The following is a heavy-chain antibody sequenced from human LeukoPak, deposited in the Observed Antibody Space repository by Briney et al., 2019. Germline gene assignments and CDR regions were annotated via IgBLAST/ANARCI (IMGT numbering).Heavy chain of an antibody. CDR2: IYYSGST. D-gene: IGHD3-22*01. CDR1: GGSISSYY. V-gene: IGHV4-59*01. CDR3: ARYRRSGYFWDAFDI. Sequence: SETLSLTCTVSGGSISSYYWSWIRQPPGKGLEWIGYIYYSGSTNYNPSLKSRVTISVDTSKNQFSLKLSSVTAADTAVYYCARYRRSGYFWDAFDIWGQGTMVTVSS. J-gene: IGHJ3*02.